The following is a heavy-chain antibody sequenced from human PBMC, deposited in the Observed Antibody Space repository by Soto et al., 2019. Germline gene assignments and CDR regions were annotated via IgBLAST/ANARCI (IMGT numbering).Heavy chain of an antibody. CDR2: INAGNGNT. D-gene: IGHD2-2*01. Sequence: QVQLVQSGAEVKKPGASVKVSCKASGYTFTSYAMHWVRQAPGQRLEWMGWINAGNGNTKYSQKFQGRVTITRDTSASTAYMQLSSLRFEDTAVYYCARYCSSTSCYAHDAFDIWGQGTMVTVSS. V-gene: IGHV1-3*01. J-gene: IGHJ3*02. CDR3: ARYCSSTSCYAHDAFDI. CDR1: GYTFTSYA.